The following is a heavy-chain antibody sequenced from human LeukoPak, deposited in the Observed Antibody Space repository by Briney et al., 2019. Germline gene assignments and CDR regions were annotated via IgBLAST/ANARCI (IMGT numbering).Heavy chain of an antibody. J-gene: IGHJ6*03. CDR3: ARDYPYYGSGSYYYYMDV. Sequence: GGSLRLSCAASGFTFSSYWMSWVRQAPGKGLEWVANIKQDGSEKYYVDSVKGRFTISRDNAKNSLYLQMNSLRAEDTAVYYCARDYPYYGSGSYYYYMDVWGKGTTVTVSS. D-gene: IGHD3-10*01. V-gene: IGHV3-7*01. CDR2: IKQDGSEK. CDR1: GFTFSSYW.